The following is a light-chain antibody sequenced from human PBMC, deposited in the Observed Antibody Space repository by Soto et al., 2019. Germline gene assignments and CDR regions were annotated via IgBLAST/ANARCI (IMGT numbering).Light chain of an antibody. CDR1: QRVSSN. CDR3: HQYNTYPYT. V-gene: IGKV3-15*01. CDR2: GAS. J-gene: IGKJ2*01. Sequence: EIVMTQSPVTLSVSPGERATLSCRASQRVSSNVAWYQQKPGQAPRLLIYGASTRATGIPARFSGSGSETEFTLTISSLQSEDFAVYFCHQYNTYPYTFGQGTKLETK.